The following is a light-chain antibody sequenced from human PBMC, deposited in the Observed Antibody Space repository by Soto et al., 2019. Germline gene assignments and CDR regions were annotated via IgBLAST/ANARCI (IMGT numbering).Light chain of an antibody. CDR3: QQAHIFPLI. Sequence: DIQMTQSPSSVSASVGDRVTITCRASQDVRFWLAWYQQKPGRAPKPLIYGASSLQTGVPLRFSGSGSGTHFTLTITNLQPEDFATYYCQQAHIFPLIFGRGTKVDIK. J-gene: IGKJ4*01. V-gene: IGKV1D-12*01. CDR1: QDVRFW. CDR2: GAS.